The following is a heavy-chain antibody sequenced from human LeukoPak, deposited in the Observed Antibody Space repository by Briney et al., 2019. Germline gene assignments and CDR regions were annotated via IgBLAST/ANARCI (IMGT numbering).Heavy chain of an antibody. V-gene: IGHV4-61*02. CDR2: IYTSGST. CDR1: GGSISSGSYY. CDR3: ARGGAAAGDFDY. J-gene: IGHJ4*02. D-gene: IGHD6-13*01. Sequence: SETLTLTCTASGGSISSGSYYWSWIRQPAGKGLEWIGRIYTSGSTNYNPSLKSRITISVDTSKNQFSLKLSSVTAADTAVYYCARGGAAAGDFDYWGQGTLVTVCS.